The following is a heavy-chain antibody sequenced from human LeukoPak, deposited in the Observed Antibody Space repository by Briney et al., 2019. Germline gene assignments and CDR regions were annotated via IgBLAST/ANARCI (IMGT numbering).Heavy chain of an antibody. J-gene: IGHJ6*02. CDR1: GFTFTTYW. V-gene: IGHV3-74*01. Sequence: GGSLRLSCAASGFTFTTYWMHWVRQAPGKGLVWVSHINSVGSITSYADSVKGRFTISRDNAKNTLYLQMNSLRAEDTAVYYCARDAVDTANAVWGQGTTVTVSS. CDR2: INSVGSIT. D-gene: IGHD5-18*01. CDR3: ARDAVDTANAV.